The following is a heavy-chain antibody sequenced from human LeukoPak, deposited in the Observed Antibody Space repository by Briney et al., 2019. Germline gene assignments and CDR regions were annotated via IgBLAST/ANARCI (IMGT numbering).Heavy chain of an antibody. Sequence: AASVKVSCKASGGTFSSYAISWVRQAPGQGLEWMGRIIPVLGIANYAQKFQGRVTITADKSTSTAYMELSSLRSEDTAVYYCAREAPLRSHYYGMDVWGQGTTVTVSS. D-gene: IGHD3-3*01. CDR3: AREAPLRSHYYGMDV. V-gene: IGHV1-69*04. CDR2: IIPVLGIA. CDR1: GGTFSSYA. J-gene: IGHJ6*02.